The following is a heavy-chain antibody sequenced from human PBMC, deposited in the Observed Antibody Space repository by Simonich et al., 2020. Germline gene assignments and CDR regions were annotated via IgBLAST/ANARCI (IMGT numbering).Heavy chain of an antibody. D-gene: IGHD6-6*01. V-gene: IGHV4-39*01. J-gene: IGHJ4*02. Sequence: QLQLQESGPGLVKPSETLSLTCTVSGGSISSSSYYWGWISQPPGKGREWIGSLYYSANTYFNQSLKSRVTISVYTSKTQFSLKLSSVTAADTAVYYCARWAYSSSYFDYWGQGTLVTVSS. CDR2: LYYSANT. CDR3: ARWAYSSSYFDY. CDR1: GGSISSSSYY.